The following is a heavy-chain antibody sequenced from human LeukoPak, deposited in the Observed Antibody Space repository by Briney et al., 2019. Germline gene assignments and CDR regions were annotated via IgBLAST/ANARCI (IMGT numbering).Heavy chain of an antibody. J-gene: IGHJ6*03. Sequence: GGSLRLSCAASGLTFSDYYMSWIRQAPGKGLEGLAYISGSGGITYYADSVKSRSTISKDNAKNSLFLQMNNLRAEDTAVYYCARVARRDNYYYYMDLWAKGTTVTVSS. CDR2: ISGSGGIT. V-gene: IGHV3-11*04. CDR3: ARVARRDNYYYYMDL. CDR1: GLTFSDYY.